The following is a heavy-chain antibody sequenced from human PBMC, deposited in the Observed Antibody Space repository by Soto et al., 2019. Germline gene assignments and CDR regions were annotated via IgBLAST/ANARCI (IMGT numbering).Heavy chain of an antibody. Sequence: QVQLQESGPGLVKPSETLSLTCTVSGGSISSYYWSWIRQPAGKGLEWIGRIYTSGSTNYNPSLKSRVTMSVDTSKNQFSLKLSSVTAADTAVYYCARDAILLWFGEREENWFDPWGQGTLVTVSS. CDR2: IYTSGST. J-gene: IGHJ5*02. CDR3: ARDAILLWFGEREENWFDP. CDR1: GGSISSYY. D-gene: IGHD3-10*01. V-gene: IGHV4-4*07.